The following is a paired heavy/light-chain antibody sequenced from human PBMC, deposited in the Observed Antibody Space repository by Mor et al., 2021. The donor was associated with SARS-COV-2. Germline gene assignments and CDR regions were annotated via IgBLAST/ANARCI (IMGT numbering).Light chain of an antibody. CDR2: AAS. V-gene: IGKV1-12*01. Sequence: DIQMTQSPSSVSASVGDRVTITCRASQGISRWLAWYQQKPGKAPKLLISAASSLQSGVPSRFSGSGSGTDFTLTISSLQPEDFATYYCQQANSFPRTFGQGTKVEIK. CDR3: QQANSFPRT. CDR1: QGISRW. J-gene: IGKJ1*01.
Heavy chain of an antibody. CDR3: ARDVGGTYCSGGNCYNRYNWFDP. J-gene: IGHJ5*02. D-gene: IGHD2-15*01. CDR2: IYYKGSP. CDR1: GGSISTYY. V-gene: IGHV4-59*01. Sequence: QVQLQESGPGLVKPSETLSLTCTVSGGSISTYYWSWIRQPPGKGLEWIGFIYYKGSPNYNPSLKSRVTISIDTSKNQFSLKLSSVTAADTAVYYCARDVGGTYCSGGNCYNRYNWFDPWGQGTLVTVSS.